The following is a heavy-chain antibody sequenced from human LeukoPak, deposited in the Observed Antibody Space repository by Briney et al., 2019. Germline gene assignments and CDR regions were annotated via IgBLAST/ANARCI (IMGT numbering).Heavy chain of an antibody. CDR3: ARFTYTTRPSDV. D-gene: IGHD3-16*01. CDR1: GGSISTFY. J-gene: IGHJ6*04. CDR2: ISTSGST. V-gene: IGHV4-4*09. Sequence: PSETLSLTCTVSGGSISTFYWSWIRQPPGKGLEWIGYISTSGSTNYNPSLKSRVTISVDTSKNQFSLKLSSVTAADTAVYYCARFTYTTRPSDVWGRGTTVTVSS.